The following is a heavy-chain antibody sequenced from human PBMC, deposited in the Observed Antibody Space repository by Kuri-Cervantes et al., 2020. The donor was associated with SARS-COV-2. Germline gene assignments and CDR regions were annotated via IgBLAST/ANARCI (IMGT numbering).Heavy chain of an antibody. CDR3: AREPYSSSWYEGGGAFDI. V-gene: IGHV4-34*01. CDR2: INHSGRT. D-gene: IGHD6-13*01. CDR1: GGSFSDYS. Sequence: SETLSLTCAVYGGSFSDYSWSWIRQPPGKGLEWIGEINHSGRTNYNPSLKSRVTISVDTSKNQFSLKLTSVTAADTAVYYCAREPYSSSWYEGGGAFDIWGQGTMVTVSS. J-gene: IGHJ3*02.